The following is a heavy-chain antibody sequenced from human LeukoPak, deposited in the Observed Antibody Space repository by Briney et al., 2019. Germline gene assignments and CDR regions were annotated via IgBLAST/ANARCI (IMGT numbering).Heavy chain of an antibody. D-gene: IGHD6-13*01. CDR2: ISAYNGNT. J-gene: IGHJ5*02. V-gene: IGHV1-18*01. Sequence: VASVKVSCKASGYTFTSYGISWVRQAPGQGLEWMGWISAYNGNTNYAQKLQGRVTMTTDTSTSTAYMKLRSLRSDDTAVYYCARVGSSSWINNWFDPWGQGTLVTVSS. CDR1: GYTFTSYG. CDR3: ARVGSSSWINNWFDP.